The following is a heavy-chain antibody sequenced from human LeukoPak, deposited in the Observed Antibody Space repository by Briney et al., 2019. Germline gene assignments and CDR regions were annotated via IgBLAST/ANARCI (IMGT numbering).Heavy chain of an antibody. CDR3: ARDLGMTSMDI. J-gene: IGHJ3*02. CDR2: ISSSSSYI. V-gene: IGHV3-21*01. D-gene: IGHD2-21*02. Sequence: GGSLRLSCAASGLTFSSYSMNWVRQAPGKGLEWVSSISSSSSYIYYADSVKGRFTISRDNAKNSLYLQMNSLRAEDTAVYYCARDLGMTSMDIWGQGTMVTVSS. CDR1: GLTFSSYS.